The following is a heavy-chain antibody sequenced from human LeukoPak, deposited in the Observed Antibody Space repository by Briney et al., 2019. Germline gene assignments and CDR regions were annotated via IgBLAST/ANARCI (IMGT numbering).Heavy chain of an antibody. CDR2: IDPNDVGT. Sequence: ASVKFSCKTFGYSFTSYYMHWVRQVPGQGLEWMGIIDPNDVGTRYAQRFRGRLSLTRDTSTTTVYMELSSLSSEDTAVYYCAREGSWSSLGGYGHWGQGTLVTVSS. V-gene: IGHV1-46*01. CDR1: GYSFTSYY. D-gene: IGHD6-13*01. J-gene: IGHJ4*02. CDR3: AREGSWSSLGGYGH.